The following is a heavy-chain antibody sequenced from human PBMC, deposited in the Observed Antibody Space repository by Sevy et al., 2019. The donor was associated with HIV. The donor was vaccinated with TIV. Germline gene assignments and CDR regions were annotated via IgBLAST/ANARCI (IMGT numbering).Heavy chain of an antibody. Sequence: KQSQTLSLTCAISGDSVSSNSAAWNWIRQSPSRGLEWLGRTYCRSKCYNDYAVAVKSRITIDPDTSKNQFSLHLTSVTPKATAVYYCARENPGSLYYALDVWGQGTTVTVSS. CDR1: GDSVSSNSAA. V-gene: IGHV6-1*01. CDR2: TYCRSKCYN. J-gene: IGHJ6*02. CDR3: ARENPGSLYYALDV. D-gene: IGHD7-27*01.